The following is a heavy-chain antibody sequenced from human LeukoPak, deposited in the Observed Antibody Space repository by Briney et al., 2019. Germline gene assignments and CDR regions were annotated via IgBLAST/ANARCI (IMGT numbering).Heavy chain of an antibody. V-gene: IGHV3-53*01. J-gene: IGHJ5*02. Sequence: GGSLRLSCAASGFTVSSNYMSWVRQAPGKGLGWVSVIYSSGNTYYADSVKGRFTISRDNSKNTLCLQMNSLRAEDTAVYYCARGARRICSSTSCPFDPWGQGTLVTVSS. CDR1: GFTVSSNY. D-gene: IGHD2-2*01. CDR2: IYSSGNT. CDR3: ARGARRICSSTSCPFDP.